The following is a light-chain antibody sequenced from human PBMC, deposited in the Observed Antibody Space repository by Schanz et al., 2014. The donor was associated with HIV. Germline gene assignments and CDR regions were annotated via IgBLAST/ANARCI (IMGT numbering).Light chain of an antibody. CDR1: NSDIDFDYY. J-gene: IGLJ2*01. CDR2: DDS. CDR3: QSYDSSLSGVL. V-gene: IGLV2-14*03. Sequence: QSALTQPASVSGSPGQSITISCTGPNSDIDFDYYVSWFQQHPGKAPQLMICDDSRRPSGVPDRFSGSKSGTSASLAITGLQDEDEADYYCQSYDSSLSGVLFGGGTKLTVL.